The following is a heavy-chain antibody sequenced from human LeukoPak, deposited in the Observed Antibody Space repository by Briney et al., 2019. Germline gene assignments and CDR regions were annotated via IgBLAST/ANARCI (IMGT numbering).Heavy chain of an antibody. Sequence: SETLSLACAVSGYSISSGYYWGWIRQPPGKGLEWIGSIYHSGSTYYNPSLKSRVTISVDTSKNQFSLKLSSVTAADTAVYYCARDPSIAVADDAFDIRGQGTMVTVSS. J-gene: IGHJ3*02. CDR3: ARDPSIAVADDAFDI. CDR2: IYHSGST. V-gene: IGHV4-38-2*02. CDR1: GYSISSGYY. D-gene: IGHD6-19*01.